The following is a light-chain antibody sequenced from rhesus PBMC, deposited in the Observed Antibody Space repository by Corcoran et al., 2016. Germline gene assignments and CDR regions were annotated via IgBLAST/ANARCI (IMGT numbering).Light chain of an antibody. J-gene: IGKJ4*01. CDR1: QNIYSN. CDR2: AAS. V-gene: IGKV1S12*01. CDR3: QRYYDNPLT. Sequence: DIQMTQSPSALSASVGDRVTISCRASQNIYSNLAWYQQKPGKAPKLLIYAASSLQPGIPSRLSGRGSRTDFTHTISSLQPEDSAAKYWQRYYDNPLTFGEGAKVELK.